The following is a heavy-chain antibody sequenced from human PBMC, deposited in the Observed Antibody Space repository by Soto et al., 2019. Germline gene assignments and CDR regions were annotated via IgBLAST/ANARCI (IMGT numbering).Heavy chain of an antibody. V-gene: IGHV4-31*03. CDR3: ARGHDPIVNYYFDY. J-gene: IGHJ4*02. D-gene: IGHD1-20*01. CDR2: IYYSGST. Sequence: QVQLQESGPGLVKPSQTLSLTCTVSGGSISSGDYYWSWIRQHPGKGLEWIGYIYYSGSTHYNPSRKSRVTISVDTSKNQFSLKLSSVTAADTAVYYCARGHDPIVNYYFDYWGQGTLVTVSS. CDR1: GGSISSGDYY.